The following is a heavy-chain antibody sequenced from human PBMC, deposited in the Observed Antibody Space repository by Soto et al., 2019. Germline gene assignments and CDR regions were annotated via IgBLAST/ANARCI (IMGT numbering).Heavy chain of an antibody. Sequence: GGSLRLSCAASEFIFSAYGMHWVRQAPGKGLEWVAIISHDGSNEEYADSVKGRFSISRDNSKNTLYLQMNSLRTEDTALYYCTKAITRFGFYSDSWGQGTPVTVSS. CDR2: ISHDGSNE. CDR1: EFIFSAYG. V-gene: IGHV3-30*18. CDR3: TKAITRFGFYSDS. D-gene: IGHD1-20*01. J-gene: IGHJ4*02.